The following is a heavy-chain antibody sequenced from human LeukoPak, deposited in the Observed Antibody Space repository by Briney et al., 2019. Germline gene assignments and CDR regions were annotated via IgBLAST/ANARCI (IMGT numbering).Heavy chain of an antibody. J-gene: IGHJ6*03. CDR3: ASYSGYDRSQYYYYMDV. Sequence: GGSLRLSCSASGFTFTTYGMNWVRQAPGKGLEWVAVISYDGSNKYYADSVKGRFTISRDNAKNSLYLQMNSLRAEDTAVYYCASYSGYDRSQYYYYMDVWGKGTTVTVSS. D-gene: IGHD5-12*01. CDR2: ISYDGSNK. V-gene: IGHV3-30*03. CDR1: GFTFTTYG.